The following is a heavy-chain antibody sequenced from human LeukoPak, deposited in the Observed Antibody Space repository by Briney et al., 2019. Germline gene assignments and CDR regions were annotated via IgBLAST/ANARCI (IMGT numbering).Heavy chain of an antibody. D-gene: IGHD4-17*01. CDR2: ISSSGSTT. J-gene: IGHJ4*02. V-gene: IGHV3-11*01. CDR3: AKGGESPIYGGYVSDY. CDR1: GFTFSDYY. Sequence: GGSLRLSCAASGFTFSDYYMSWIRQAPGKGLEWVSYISSSGSTTYYADSVKGRFTISRDNSKNTLYLQMNSLRAEDTAVYYCAKGGESPIYGGYVSDYWGQGTLVTVSS.